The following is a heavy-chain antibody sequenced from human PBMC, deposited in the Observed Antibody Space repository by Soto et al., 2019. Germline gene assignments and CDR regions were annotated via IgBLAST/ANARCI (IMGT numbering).Heavy chain of an antibody. CDR1: GFTFRNYN. CDR3: AKDRGYSYGLIDYYYGMDV. D-gene: IGHD5-18*01. J-gene: IGHJ6*02. V-gene: IGHV3-48*01. Sequence: PGGSLRLSCAASGFTFRNYNMNWVRQAPGKGLEWLSYISGASGTIYYADSMQGRFTISRDNSKNTLYLQMNSLRAEDTAVYYCAKDRGYSYGLIDYYYGMDVWGQGTTVTVSS. CDR2: ISGASGTI.